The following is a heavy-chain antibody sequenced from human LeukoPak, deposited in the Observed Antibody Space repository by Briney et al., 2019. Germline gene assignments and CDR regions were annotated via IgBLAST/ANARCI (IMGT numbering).Heavy chain of an antibody. CDR2: IYPGDSDT. CDR1: GYSFTSYW. Sequence: GESLKISCKASGYSFTSYWIGWVRQMPGKGLEWIGIIYPGDSDTRYNPSFQGQVIISADESIGTAYLQWSSLKATDSAMYYCARRGYDAEWFDPWGQGTLVTVSS. V-gene: IGHV5-51*01. D-gene: IGHD5-12*01. CDR3: ARRGYDAEWFDP. J-gene: IGHJ5*02.